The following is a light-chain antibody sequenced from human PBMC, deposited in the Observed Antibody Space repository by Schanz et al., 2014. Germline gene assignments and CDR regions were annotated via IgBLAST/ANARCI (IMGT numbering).Light chain of an antibody. CDR1: QSVSSSY. J-gene: IGKJ4*01. CDR3: QLGLT. CDR2: GAS. Sequence: EIVLTQSPGTVSLSPGERATLSCRASQSVSSSYLAWYQQKPGQAPRLLIYGASSRATGIPDRFSGSGSGTDFTLTISRLEPEDFAVYYCQLGLTFGGGTKVEIK. V-gene: IGKV3-20*01.